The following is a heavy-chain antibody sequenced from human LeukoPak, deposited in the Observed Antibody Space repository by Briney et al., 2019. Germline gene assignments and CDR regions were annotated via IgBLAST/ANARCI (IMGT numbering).Heavy chain of an antibody. CDR3: ARIVVVAAISWFDH. D-gene: IGHD2-15*01. CDR1: GGTFSSYA. Sequence: EASVKVSCKASGGTFSSYAISWVRQAPGQGLEWMGGIIPIFGTANYAQKVQGRVTITEDESTSTAYMELSSLRSEDTAVYYCARIVVVAAISWFDHWGQGTLVTVSS. J-gene: IGHJ5*02. V-gene: IGHV1-69*13. CDR2: IIPIFGTA.